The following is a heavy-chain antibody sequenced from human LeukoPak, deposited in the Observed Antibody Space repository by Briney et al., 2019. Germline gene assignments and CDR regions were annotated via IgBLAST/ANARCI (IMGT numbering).Heavy chain of an antibody. CDR2: ISYDGSNK. V-gene: IGHV3-30*02. D-gene: IGHD4-17*01. Sequence: GGSLRLSCAASGFTFSSYDMHWGRQAPGKGLEWVTSISYDGSNKYYADSVKGRFTISRDNSKNTLYLQMNSLRAEDTAVFYCAKHDYGDYWYFDLWGRGTRVTVSS. J-gene: IGHJ2*01. CDR1: GFTFSSYD. CDR3: AKHDYGDYWYFDL.